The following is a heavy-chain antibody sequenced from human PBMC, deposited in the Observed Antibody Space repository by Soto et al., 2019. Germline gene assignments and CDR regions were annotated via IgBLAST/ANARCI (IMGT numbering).Heavy chain of an antibody. J-gene: IGHJ6*02. D-gene: IGHD2-15*01. CDR1: GFTFSSYC. CDR2: INSDGSST. CDR3: AREERGWNYYSGMDV. Sequence: PGGSLRLSCAASGFTFSSYCMHWVRQAPGKGLVWGPRINSDGSSTSYADSVKGRFTISRDNAKNTLYLQMNSLRAEDTAVYYCAREERGWNYYSGMDVWGQGTTVPVSS. V-gene: IGHV3-74*01.